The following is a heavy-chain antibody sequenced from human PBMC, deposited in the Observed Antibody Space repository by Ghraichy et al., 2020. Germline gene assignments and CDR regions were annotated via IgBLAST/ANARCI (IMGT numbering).Heavy chain of an antibody. CDR1: GGSISSYY. D-gene: IGHD3-22*01. CDR2: IYYSGST. J-gene: IGHJ5*02. Sequence: GSLRLSCTVSGGSISSYYWSWIRQPPGKGLEWIGYIYYSGSTNYNPSLKSRVTISVDTSKNQFSLKLSSVTAADTAVYYCARGFRTDYYDSSGGWFDPWGQGTLVTVSS. CDR3: ARGFRTDYYDSSGGWFDP. V-gene: IGHV4-59*01.